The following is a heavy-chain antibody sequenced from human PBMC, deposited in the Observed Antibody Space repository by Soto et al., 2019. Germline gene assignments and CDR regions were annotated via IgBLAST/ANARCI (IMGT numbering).Heavy chain of an antibody. CDR1: GYSFITYG. Sequence: QGQLVQSGAEVKKPGASVKVSCKVSGYSFITYGVSWVRQAPGQGLDWMGWISTYNGNTKYAERLQGRVTMTTGTTTSTAYMELRMPRSDNTAVYFCARGPTVYHANSGNYSLDYWGQGTLFTVSS. CDR2: ISTYNGNT. V-gene: IGHV1-18*01. CDR3: ARGPTVYHANSGNYSLDY. J-gene: IGHJ4*02. D-gene: IGHD3-22*01.